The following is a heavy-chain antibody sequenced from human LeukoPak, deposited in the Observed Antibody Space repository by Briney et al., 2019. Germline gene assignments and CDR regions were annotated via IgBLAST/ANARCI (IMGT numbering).Heavy chain of an antibody. Sequence: GGSLRLPCTASGFTFSDYAISWVRQAPGKGLEWIGFIRSKTYGGTEYAASVKDRFVISRDDSKTIAYLQMNSLKTEDTAVYYCSRGGVNDYGDGQYFQDWARAPWSPSPQ. CDR3: SRGGVNDYGDGQYFQD. D-gene: IGHD4-17*01. V-gene: IGHV3-49*04. CDR1: GFTFSDYA. CDR2: IRSKTYGGT. J-gene: IGHJ1*01.